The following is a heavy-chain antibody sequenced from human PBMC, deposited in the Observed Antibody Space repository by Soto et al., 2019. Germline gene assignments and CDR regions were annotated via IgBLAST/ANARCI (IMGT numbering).Heavy chain of an antibody. CDR1: GYIFTSYG. CDR3: ARFNASGTNYYRDV. D-gene: IGHD3-10*01. CDR2: ISVDSGNT. J-gene: IGHJ6*03. Sequence: QVQLVQSGAELKKPGASAKVSCKASGYIFTSYGISWVRQAPGQGLEWMAWISVDSGNTNYAQNFQGRVTMTTDTSASTAHMGLRRLRSDDTAVYSCARFNASGTNYYRDVWGKGTTVIVSS. V-gene: IGHV1-18*01.